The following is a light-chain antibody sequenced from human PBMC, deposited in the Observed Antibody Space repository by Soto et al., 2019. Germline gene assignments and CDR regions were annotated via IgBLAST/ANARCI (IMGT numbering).Light chain of an antibody. CDR2: GAS. CDR3: QQYDKSPLT. V-gene: IGKV3-20*01. J-gene: IGKJ4*01. CDR1: QSVSNNY. Sequence: EIVLTQSPGTLSLSPGERATLSCRASQSVSNNYLAWYQQKPGQAPRLLIYGASNRATGIPDRFSGSGSGTDFTLTIYRLEPEDYAVYYCQQYDKSPLTFGGGTKVDIK.